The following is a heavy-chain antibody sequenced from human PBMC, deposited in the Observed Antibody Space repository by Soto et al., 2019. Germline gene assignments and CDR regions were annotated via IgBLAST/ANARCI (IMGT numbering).Heavy chain of an antibody. J-gene: IGHJ3*02. D-gene: IGHD6-6*01. CDR1: GFTFSSYA. CDR3: AGEEYISSSTPSPFDI. CDR2: ISYDGSNK. Sequence: QVQLVESGGGVVQPGRSLRLSCAASGFTFSSYAMHWVRQAPGKGLEWVAVISYDGSNKYYADSVKGRFTISRDNSKNTLYLQMNSLRAEDTAVYYCAGEEYISSSTPSPFDIWGQGTMVTGSS. V-gene: IGHV3-30-3*01.